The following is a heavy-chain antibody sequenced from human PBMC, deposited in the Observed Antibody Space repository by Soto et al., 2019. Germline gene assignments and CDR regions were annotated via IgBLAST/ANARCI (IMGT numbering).Heavy chain of an antibody. J-gene: IGHJ4*02. V-gene: IGHV3-33*01. CDR1: GFSFSSYG. CDR3: AESSDGYNCGLEY. D-gene: IGHD5-12*01. Sequence: QVQLVESGGGVVQPGTSLRLSCTASGFSFSSYGMHWVRQAPGKGLEWVAVKWFEGRGEHYGSSVKGRFTISRDNSKNTLYLQMNSLRVEDTAVYYCAESSDGYNCGLEYRGQGTLVTVSS. CDR2: KWFEGRGE.